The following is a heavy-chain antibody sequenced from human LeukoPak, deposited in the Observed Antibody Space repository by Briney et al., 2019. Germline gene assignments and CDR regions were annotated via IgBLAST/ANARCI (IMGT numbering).Heavy chain of an antibody. Sequence: GASRKGSCKASGYTFTNLGISWGRQAPGQSLEWMGWISAYNGNTNYAQKVQDRVTMTTDTSTSTAYMELRSLRSDDTAVYYCARAGGWAREDYKADAFDIWGQGTMVTVSS. J-gene: IGHJ3*02. CDR1: GYTFTNLG. CDR2: ISAYNGNT. D-gene: IGHD6-19*01. CDR3: ARAGGWAREDYKADAFDI. V-gene: IGHV1-18*01.